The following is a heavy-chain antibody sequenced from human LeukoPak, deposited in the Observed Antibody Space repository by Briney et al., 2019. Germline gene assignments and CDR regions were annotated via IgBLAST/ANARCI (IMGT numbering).Heavy chain of an antibody. CDR2: FSGSGGST. D-gene: IGHD1-26*01. Sequence: PGGSLRLSCAASGFTFSSYAMSWVRQAPGKGLEWVSAFSGSGGSTYYADSVKGRFTTSRDNSKNTLYLQMNSLRAEDTAVYYCAKDSPGGGAYFDYWGQGTLVTVSS. CDR1: GFTFSSYA. CDR3: AKDSPGGGAYFDY. V-gene: IGHV3-23*01. J-gene: IGHJ4*02.